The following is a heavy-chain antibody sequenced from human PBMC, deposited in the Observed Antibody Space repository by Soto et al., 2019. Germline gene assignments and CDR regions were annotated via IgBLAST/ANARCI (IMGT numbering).Heavy chain of an antibody. D-gene: IGHD6-13*01. J-gene: IGHJ6*03. Sequence: SETLSLTCTVSGGSISSYYWSWIRQPPGKGLEWIGYIYYSGSTNYNPSLKSRVTISVDTSKNQFSLKLSSVTAADTAVYYCARGGIAAAGKYYYYMDVWGKGTTVTVSS. CDR2: IYYSGST. CDR3: ARGGIAAAGKYYYYMDV. CDR1: GGSISSYY. V-gene: IGHV4-59*01.